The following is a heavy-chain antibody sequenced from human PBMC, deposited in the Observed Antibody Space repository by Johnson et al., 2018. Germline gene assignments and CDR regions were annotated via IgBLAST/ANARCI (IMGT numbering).Heavy chain of an antibody. CDR2: TNEKGDRR. D-gene: IGHD2-21*01. Sequence: VQLQESGGGVVRPGGSLRLSCAASGFTFEDYGMSWVRQVPGKGLEWVSGTNEKGDRRGHVDAVRGRFTISRYNAQRSLYLQMISLKAEDTALYCLERGGWWGVLSRDFIYSWGQGTVVTVSS. J-gene: IGHJ4*02. V-gene: IGHV3-20*04. CDR3: ERGGWWGVLSRDFIYS. CDR1: GFTFEDYG.